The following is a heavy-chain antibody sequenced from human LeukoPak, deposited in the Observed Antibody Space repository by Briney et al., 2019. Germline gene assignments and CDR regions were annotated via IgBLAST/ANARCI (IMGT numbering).Heavy chain of an antibody. Sequence: QPGRSLRLSCAASGFTFSSYGMHWVRQAPGKGLGWVAIIWHDGSDKYYADSVKGRFTISRDNSKNTLYLQMSSLRAEDTAVYYCAKDQVISGSEASDIWGQGTMVTVSS. J-gene: IGHJ3*02. V-gene: IGHV3-33*06. D-gene: IGHD2-21*01. CDR3: AKDQVISGSEASDI. CDR2: IWHDGSDK. CDR1: GFTFSSYG.